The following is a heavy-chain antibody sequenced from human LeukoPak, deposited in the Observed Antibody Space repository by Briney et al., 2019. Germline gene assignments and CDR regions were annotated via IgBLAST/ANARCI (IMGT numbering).Heavy chain of an antibody. J-gene: IGHJ5*02. V-gene: IGHV4-61*08. D-gene: IGHD5-12*01. CDR1: GGSIVSGDYY. CDR3: ARGQAYSGYDFQKLPGS. Sequence: KPSETLSLTCSVSGGSIVSGDYYWSWIRQPPGKGLEWIGYMYYSGSTNYNPSLKSRVTISVDTSKNQFSLKLSSVTAADTAVYYCARGQAYSGYDFQKLPGSWGQGTLVTVSS. CDR2: MYYSGST.